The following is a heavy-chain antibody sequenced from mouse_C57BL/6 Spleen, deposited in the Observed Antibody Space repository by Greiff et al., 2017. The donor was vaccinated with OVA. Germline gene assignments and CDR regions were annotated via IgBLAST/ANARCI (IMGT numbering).Heavy chain of an antibody. CDR2: IDPSDSET. Sequence: QVQLQQPGAELVRPGSSVKLSCKASGYTFTSYWMHWVKQRPIQGLEWIGNIDPSDSETHSNQKFKDKANLTVDTSSSTAYMQLSSLTSEYSAVYYSARRRVYYVYYDYAMDYCGQGTSVTVSS. J-gene: IGHJ4*01. CDR1: GYTFTSYW. D-gene: IGHD2-3*01. CDR3: ARRRVYYVYYDYAMDY. V-gene: IGHV1-52*01.